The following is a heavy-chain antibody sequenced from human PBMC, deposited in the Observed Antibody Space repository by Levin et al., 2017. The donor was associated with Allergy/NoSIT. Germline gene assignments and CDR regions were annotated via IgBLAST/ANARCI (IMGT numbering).Heavy chain of an antibody. CDR1: FFPFLPSW. Sequence: SFASSFFPFLPSWLHWVRQVPRKGLVWVARINSDGGSAYYADFVKGRFTVSSAPAKNTLYLQMNSLRGEDTALYYCARDVSGLWLLSGWFDAWGQGTLVTVSS. CDR2: INSDGGSA. D-gene: IGHD5-18*01. V-gene: IGHV3-74*01. J-gene: IGHJ5*02. CDR3: ARDVSGLWLLSGWFDA.